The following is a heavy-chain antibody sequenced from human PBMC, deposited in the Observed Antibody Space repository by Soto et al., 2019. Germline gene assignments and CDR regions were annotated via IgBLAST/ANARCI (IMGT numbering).Heavy chain of an antibody. CDR2: IIPILGIA. CDR1: GGTFSSYT. D-gene: IGHD5-12*01. V-gene: IGHV1-69*02. Sequence: QVPLVQSGAEVKKPGSSVKVSCKASGGTFSSYTISWVRQAPGQGLEWMGRIIPILGIANYAQKFQGRVTITADKSTSTAYMELSSLRSEDTAVYYCAGGTRLVATRPDYWGQGTLVTVSS. CDR3: AGGTRLVATRPDY. J-gene: IGHJ4*02.